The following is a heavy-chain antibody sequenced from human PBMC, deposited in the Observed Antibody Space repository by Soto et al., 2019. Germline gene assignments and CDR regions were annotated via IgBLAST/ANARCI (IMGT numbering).Heavy chain of an antibody. J-gene: IGHJ6*02. CDR1: GGSISSGYYY. CDR3: ARSSLYGMDV. D-gene: IGHD1-1*01. Sequence: PSETLSLTCSVSGGSISSGYYYWSWIRQPPGKGLEWIGNIYYSGNTYYNPSLKSRLIISIDTSKNQFSLKVDSVTAADTAVYYCARSSLYGMDVWGQGTTVTVS. CDR2: IYYSGNT. V-gene: IGHV4-30-4*01.